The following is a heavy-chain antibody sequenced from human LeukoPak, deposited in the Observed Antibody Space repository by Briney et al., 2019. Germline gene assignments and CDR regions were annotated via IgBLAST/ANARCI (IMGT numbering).Heavy chain of an antibody. D-gene: IGHD3-9*01. CDR1: GGPISIYY. V-gene: IGHV4-59*08. Sequence: SETLSLTCTVSGGPISIYYWSWIRQPPGKGLEWIGYIYYSGSTNYNPSLESRVTISVDTSKHQFSLKLSSVTAADTAVYYCARHRYYDILTGPFDYWGQGTLVTVSS. CDR2: IYYSGST. J-gene: IGHJ4*02. CDR3: ARHRYYDILTGPFDY.